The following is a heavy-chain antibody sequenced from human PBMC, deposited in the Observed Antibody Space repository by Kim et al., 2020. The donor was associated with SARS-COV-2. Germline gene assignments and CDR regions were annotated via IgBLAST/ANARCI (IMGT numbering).Heavy chain of an antibody. V-gene: IGHV3-23*01. CDR3: AKTMIVVVKAGDAFDI. Sequence: SVNGRFTISRDNSKNTLYLQMNSLRAEDTAVYYCAKTMIVVVKAGDAFDIWGQGTMVTVSS. J-gene: IGHJ3*02. D-gene: IGHD3-22*01.